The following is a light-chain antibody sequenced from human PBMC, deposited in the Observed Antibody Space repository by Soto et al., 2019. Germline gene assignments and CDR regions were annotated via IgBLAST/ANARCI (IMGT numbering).Light chain of an antibody. J-gene: IGLJ1*01. CDR3: QSYDSSLSGGYG. V-gene: IGLV1-40*01. Sequence: QSVLTQPPSVSGAPGQRVTISCTGSSSNIGAGYDVHWYQQLPGTAPKLLIYGNSNRPSGVPDRFSGSKSGTSASLAITGLHAEDEAEYYCQSYDSSLSGGYGFGTGTKLTVL. CDR1: SSNIGAGYD. CDR2: GNS.